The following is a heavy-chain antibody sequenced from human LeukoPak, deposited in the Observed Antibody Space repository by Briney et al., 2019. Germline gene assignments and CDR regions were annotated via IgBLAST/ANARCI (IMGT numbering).Heavy chain of an antibody. Sequence: GGSLRLSCAASGFTFSSFEMNWVRQAPGKGLEWLSHISTSGSTKYYANSVKGRFTISRDNSKNTLYLQMNSLRAEDTAVYYCAKDVGTAMDPIDYWGQGTLVTVSS. V-gene: IGHV3-48*03. CDR3: AKDVGTAMDPIDY. CDR2: ISTSGSTK. D-gene: IGHD5-18*01. CDR1: GFTFSSFE. J-gene: IGHJ4*02.